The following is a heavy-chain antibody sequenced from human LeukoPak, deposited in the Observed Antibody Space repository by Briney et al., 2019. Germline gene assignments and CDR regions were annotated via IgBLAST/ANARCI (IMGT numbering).Heavy chain of an antibody. Sequence: ASVKVSCKPSGYTFIDYYLHWVRQAPGQGLESLGWIDPDTGDTNYPQKFQGRLTMTRDTSSSTAYMELNRLRSDDTAVYYCARAGHNSNSGGYDFWGLGTLVTVSS. J-gene: IGHJ4*02. CDR3: ARAGHNSNSGGYDF. CDR1: GYTFIDYY. D-gene: IGHD3-22*01. CDR2: IDPDTGDT. V-gene: IGHV1-2*02.